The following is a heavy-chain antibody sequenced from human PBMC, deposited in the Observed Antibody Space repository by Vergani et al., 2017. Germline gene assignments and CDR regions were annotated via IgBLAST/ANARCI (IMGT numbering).Heavy chain of an antibody. CDR2: ISGSGGST. CDR3: AKDLFGVTAPFDY. Sequence: EVQLLESGGGLVQPGGSLRLSCAASGFTFSSYAMSWVRQAPGKGGEWVSAISGSGGSTYYADSVKGRLTISRDNSKNTLYLQMNSLRAEDTAVYYCAKDLFGVTAPFDYWGQGTLVTVSS. D-gene: IGHD2-21*02. J-gene: IGHJ4*02. CDR1: GFTFSSYA. V-gene: IGHV3-23*01.